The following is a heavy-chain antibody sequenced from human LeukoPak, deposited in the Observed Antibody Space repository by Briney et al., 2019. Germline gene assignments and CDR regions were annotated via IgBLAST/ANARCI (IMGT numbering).Heavy chain of an antibody. Sequence: SVKVSCKASGGTFSSYAISWVRQAPGQGLEWMGRIIPILGIANYAQKFQGRVTITADKSTSTAYMELSSLRSEDTAVYYYARVARGFLENYFDYWGQGTLVTVSS. D-gene: IGHD3-10*01. J-gene: IGHJ4*02. V-gene: IGHV1-69*04. CDR3: ARVARGFLENYFDY. CDR1: GGTFSSYA. CDR2: IIPILGIA.